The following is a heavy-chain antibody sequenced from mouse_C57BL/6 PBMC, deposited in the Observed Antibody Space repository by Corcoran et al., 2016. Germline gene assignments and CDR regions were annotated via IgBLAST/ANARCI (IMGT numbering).Heavy chain of an antibody. CDR1: GYTFTSYD. CDR2: IYPRDGST. V-gene: IGHV1-85*01. CDR3: ARLTGMYFDV. D-gene: IGHD4-1*01. Sequence: QVQRQQSGPELVKPGASVKWSCKDSGYTFTSYDINWVKQRPGQGLEWIGWIYPRDGSTKYNEKFKGKATLTVDTSSSTAYMELHSLTSEDFAVYFCARLTGMYFDVWGTGTTVTVSS. J-gene: IGHJ1*03.